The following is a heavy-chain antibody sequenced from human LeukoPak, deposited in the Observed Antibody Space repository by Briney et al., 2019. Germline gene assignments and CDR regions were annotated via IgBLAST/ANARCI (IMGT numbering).Heavy chain of an antibody. CDR3: ARKSSPYYYMDV. J-gene: IGHJ6*03. Sequence: SETLSLTCAVFGYSISSGYYWGWIRQLPGKGLEWIGSIYHSGSTYYKPSLKSRVTISVDTSKNQFSLKLSSVTAADTAVYYCARKSSPYYYMDVWGKGTTVTVSS. V-gene: IGHV4-38-2*01. CDR1: GYSISSGYY. CDR2: IYHSGST.